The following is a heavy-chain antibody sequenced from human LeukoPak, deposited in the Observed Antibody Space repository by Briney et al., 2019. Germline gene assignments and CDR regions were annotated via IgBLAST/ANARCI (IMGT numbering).Heavy chain of an antibody. V-gene: IGHV3-7*01. CDR1: GFSFSDYW. J-gene: IGHJ4*02. CDR3: ANLWEMGY. CDR2: VKPDGSEK. D-gene: IGHD5-24*01. Sequence: GGSLRLSCAACGFSFSDYWMSWVRQAPGKGLEWVANVKPDGSEKYYVDSVKGQFTISRDNARNSLYLQMDSLRAEDTAVYYCANLWEMGYWGQGTLVTVSS.